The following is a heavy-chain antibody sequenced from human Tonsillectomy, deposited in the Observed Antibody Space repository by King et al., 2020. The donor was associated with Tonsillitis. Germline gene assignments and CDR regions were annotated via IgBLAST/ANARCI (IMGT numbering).Heavy chain of an antibody. D-gene: IGHD1-26*01. J-gene: IGHJ4*02. Sequence: VQLVESGGGVVQPGRSLRLSCAASGFTFSSYAMHWVRQAPGKGLQWVAVISYDGSNKYYADSVKGRFTVSRDNSKNTLYLQMNNLRAEDTAVYYCAEGLSGSYVRWGQGTLVTVSS. CDR3: AEGLSGSYVR. CDR1: GFTFSSYA. CDR2: ISYDGSNK. V-gene: IGHV3-30-3*01.